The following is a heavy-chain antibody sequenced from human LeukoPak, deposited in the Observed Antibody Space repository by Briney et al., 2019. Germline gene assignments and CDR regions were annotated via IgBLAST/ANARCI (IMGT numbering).Heavy chain of an antibody. CDR3: AREKYYYDSSAIFDY. D-gene: IGHD3-22*01. CDR2: ISYDGSNK. CDR1: GFTFSSYA. J-gene: IGHJ4*02. Sequence: GGSLRLSCAASGFTFSSYAMHRVRQAPGKGLEWVAVISYDGSNKYYADSVKGRFTISRDNSKNTLYLQMNSLRAEDTAVYYCAREKYYYDSSAIFDYWGQGTLVTVSS. V-gene: IGHV3-30-3*01.